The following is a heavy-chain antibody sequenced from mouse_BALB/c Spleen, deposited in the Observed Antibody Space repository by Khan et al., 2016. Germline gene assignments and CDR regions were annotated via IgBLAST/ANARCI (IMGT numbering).Heavy chain of an antibody. CDR3: ASPCGSSYVGFAY. V-gene: IGHV1S34*01. J-gene: IGHJ3*01. D-gene: IGHD1-1*01. CDR1: GYSFTGYY. Sequence: LVKTGASVKISCKASGYSFTGYYMHWVKQSHGKSLEWIGYITSYNGATSYNQKFKGKATFTVDTSSSTAYMQLNSRTSEDSAVYYFASPCGSSYVGFAYWGQGTLVTVSA. CDR2: ITSYNGAT.